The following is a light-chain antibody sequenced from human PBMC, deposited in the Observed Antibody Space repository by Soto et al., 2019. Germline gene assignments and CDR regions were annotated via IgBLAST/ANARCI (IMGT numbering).Light chain of an antibody. J-gene: IGKJ1*01. CDR3: LKYGSSPGWT. CDR2: GAS. V-gene: IGKV3-20*01. CDR1: QSVSSSY. Sequence: EIVLTQSPGTLSLSPGERATPSCRASQSVSSSYLAWYQQKPGQAPRLLIYGASTRATGIPDRFSGSGSGTDFTLTIGRLDPEDFAVYYCLKYGSSPGWTFGPGTKVDIK.